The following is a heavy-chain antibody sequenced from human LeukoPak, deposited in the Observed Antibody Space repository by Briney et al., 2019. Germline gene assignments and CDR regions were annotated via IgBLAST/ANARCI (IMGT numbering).Heavy chain of an antibody. D-gene: IGHD3-22*01. CDR1: GFTFSSYA. CDR3: AKWHYYDSSGYFDY. Sequence: PGGSLRLSCAASGFTFSSYAMSWVRQAPGKGLEWVSAISGSGGSTYYADSVKGRFTISRDNSKDTLYLQMNSLRAEDTAVYYCAKWHYYDSSGYFDYWGQGTLVTVSS. CDR2: ISGSGGST. V-gene: IGHV3-23*01. J-gene: IGHJ4*02.